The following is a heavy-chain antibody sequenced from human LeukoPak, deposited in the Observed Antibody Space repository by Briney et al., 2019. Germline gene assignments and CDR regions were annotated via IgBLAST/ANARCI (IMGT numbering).Heavy chain of an antibody. CDR1: GFTFSSYS. CDR2: ISSSSSYI. J-gene: IGHJ6*03. V-gene: IGHV3-21*01. CDR3: ASRPIIGDYGGWLYYYYYMDV. D-gene: IGHD4-17*01. Sequence: GGSLRLSYAASGFTFSSYSMNWVRKAPGKGLERVSSISSSSSYIYYADSVKGRFTISRDNATTSLYLQMNSLRAEDTAVYYCASRPIIGDYGGWLYYYYYMDVWGKGTTVTVSS.